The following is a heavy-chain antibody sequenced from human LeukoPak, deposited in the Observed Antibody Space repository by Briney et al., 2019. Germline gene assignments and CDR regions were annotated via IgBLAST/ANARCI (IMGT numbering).Heavy chain of an antibody. V-gene: IGHV3-23*01. CDR3: AKDGPLLWFGPTDA. Sequence: GGSLRLSCVASGFTFSTYGMSWVRQAPGKGLEWVAAVSSTGSDTYYADSLKGRFIISRDNSQNTVFLQMNSLRPEDTAFYFCAKDGPLLWFGPTDAWGQGILVTVSS. J-gene: IGHJ5*02. CDR2: VSSTGSDT. D-gene: IGHD3-10*01. CDR1: GFTFSTYG.